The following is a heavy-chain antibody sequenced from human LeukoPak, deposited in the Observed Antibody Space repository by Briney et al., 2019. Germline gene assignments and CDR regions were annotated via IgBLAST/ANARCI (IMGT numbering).Heavy chain of an antibody. V-gene: IGHV1-2*02. CDR3: AREAYCSSTSCYFWESDY. Sequence: ASVKVSCKASGYTLTGYYMHWVRQAPGQGLEWMGWINPNSGGTNYAQKFQGRVTMTRDTSISTAYMELSRLRSDDTAVYYCAREAYCSSTSCYFWESDYWGQGTLVTVSS. CDR2: INPNSGGT. D-gene: IGHD2-2*01. J-gene: IGHJ4*02. CDR1: GYTLTGYY.